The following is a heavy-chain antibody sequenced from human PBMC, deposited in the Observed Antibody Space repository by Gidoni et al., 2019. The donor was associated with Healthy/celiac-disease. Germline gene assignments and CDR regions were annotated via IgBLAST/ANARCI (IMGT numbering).Heavy chain of an antibody. J-gene: IGHJ5*02. CDR3: ARAGDCSSTSCYEGWFDP. V-gene: IGHV4-59*01. CDR2: TYYSGST. D-gene: IGHD2-2*01. Sequence: QVQLQESGPGLVKPSETLSLTCPVSGGSISSYYWSWIRQPPGKGLEWIGYTYYSGSTNYNPSLKSRVTISVDTSKNQFSLKLSSVTAADTAVYYCARAGDCSSTSCYEGWFDPWGQGTLVTVSS. CDR1: GGSISSYY.